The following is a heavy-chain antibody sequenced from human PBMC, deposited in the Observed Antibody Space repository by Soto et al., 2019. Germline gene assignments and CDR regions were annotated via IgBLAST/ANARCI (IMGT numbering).Heavy chain of an antibody. CDR2: IIPMFGTA. D-gene: IGHD3-3*01. J-gene: IGHJ5*02. CDR1: GGTFSSYA. Sequence: ASVKVSCKASGGTFSSYAINWVRQAPGQGLEWMGGIIPMFGTANYAQKFQGRVTITADESTSTAYMELSSLRSEDTAVYLCSWSGFSGWFDPWGQGTLVTVSS. CDR3: SWSGFSGWFDP. V-gene: IGHV1-69*13.